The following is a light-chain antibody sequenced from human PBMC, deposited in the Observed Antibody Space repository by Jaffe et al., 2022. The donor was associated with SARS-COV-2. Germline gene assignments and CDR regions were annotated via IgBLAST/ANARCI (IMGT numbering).Light chain of an antibody. V-gene: IGLV1-44*01. CDR3: AAWDDNLIGHVL. CDR2: SDH. Sequence: QSVLTQPPSVSGTPGQRVTISCSGSISNIGSNTVTWYQQLPGTAPKLLIYSDHQRPSGVPDRFSGSKSGTSATLAINGLQSEDEAHYYCAAWDDNLIGHVLFGGGTELAVL. J-gene: IGLJ2*01. CDR1: ISNIGSNT.